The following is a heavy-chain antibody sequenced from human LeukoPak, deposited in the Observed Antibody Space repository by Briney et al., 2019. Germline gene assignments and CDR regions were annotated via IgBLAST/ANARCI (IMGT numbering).Heavy chain of an antibody. V-gene: IGHV1-8*03. CDR1: GYTFTGYY. CDR2: MNPNSGNT. J-gene: IGHJ3*02. D-gene: IGHD2-15*01. Sequence: ASVKVSCKSSGYTFTGYYIHWVRQAPGQGLEWMGWMNPNSGNTGYAQKFQGRVTITRNTSISTAYMELSSLRSEDTAVYYCASGPLPYAFDIWGQGTMVTVSS. CDR3: ASGPLPYAFDI.